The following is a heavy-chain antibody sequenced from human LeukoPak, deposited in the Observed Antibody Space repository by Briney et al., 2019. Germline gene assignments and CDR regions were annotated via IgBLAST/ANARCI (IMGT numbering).Heavy chain of an antibody. CDR2: IFYSGST. V-gene: IGHV4-39*01. CDR3: ARAGTVTSFDY. J-gene: IGHJ4*02. D-gene: IGHD4-17*01. CDR1: GGSISSSSYY. Sequence: SETLSLTCTVSGGSISSSSYYWGWIRQPPGKGLEWIGNIFYSGSTYYNPSLKSRVTISVDTSQKQFSLKLSSVTAADTAVYYCARAGTVTSFDYWGQGTLVTVSS.